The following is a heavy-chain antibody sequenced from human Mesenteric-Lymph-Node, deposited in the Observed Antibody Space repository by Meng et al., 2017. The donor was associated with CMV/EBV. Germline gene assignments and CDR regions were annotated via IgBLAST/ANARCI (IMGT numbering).Heavy chain of an antibody. CDR1: GGTFSSYA. J-gene: IGHJ6*02. V-gene: IGHV1-69*05. Sequence: SVKVSCKASGGTFSSYAISWVRQAPGQGLEWMGGYISIFSTANYAQKFQGRVTISTDEATSTAYMELSSLRPEDTAVYYCARVPSNSFLSTYGMDVWGQGTTVTVSS. CDR2: YISIFSTA. CDR3: ARVPSNSFLSTYGMDV. D-gene: IGHD2-2*01.